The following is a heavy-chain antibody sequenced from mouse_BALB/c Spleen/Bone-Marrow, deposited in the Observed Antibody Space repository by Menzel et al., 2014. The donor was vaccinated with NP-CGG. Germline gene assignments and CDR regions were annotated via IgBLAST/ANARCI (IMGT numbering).Heavy chain of an antibody. CDR2: ISSGAIT. J-gene: IGHJ2*01. V-gene: IGHV5-6-5*01. Sequence: EVQGVESGGGLVKPGGSLKLSCAASGFSFSYYAMSWVRQTPEKRLEWVASISSGAITYYPDSVKGRFTISSDNARNILYLLMSSLRSEDTAMYYCVRGDDDYDSDYWGQGTTLTVSS. CDR1: GFSFSYYA. CDR3: VRGDDDYDSDY. D-gene: IGHD2-4*01.